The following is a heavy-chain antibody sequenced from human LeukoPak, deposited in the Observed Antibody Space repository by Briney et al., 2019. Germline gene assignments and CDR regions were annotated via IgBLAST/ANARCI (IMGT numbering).Heavy chain of an antibody. CDR3: ARGSGSYINYYYMDV. Sequence: PGGSLRLSCAASGFTFSSYSMNWVRQAPGKGLEWVSSISSSSSYIYYADSVKGRFTISRDNAKNSLYLQMNSLRAEDTAVYYCARGSGSYINYYYMDVWGKGTTVTVSS. V-gene: IGHV3-21*01. CDR1: GFTFSSYS. D-gene: IGHD1-26*01. J-gene: IGHJ6*03. CDR2: ISSSSSYI.